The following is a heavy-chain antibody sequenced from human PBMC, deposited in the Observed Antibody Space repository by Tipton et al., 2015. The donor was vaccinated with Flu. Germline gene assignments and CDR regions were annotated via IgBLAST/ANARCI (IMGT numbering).Heavy chain of an antibody. Sequence: QVQLVQSGAEVKRPGASVSVSCKASGYIFNTYYIHWVRQAPGQGLEWMGIIDPSGDTTTYAQKFQGRVTMTRDTSTNTVNMEVIGLTSEDTAVYYCAYLPTLMTQAHDGFDIWGQGTMVTVS. V-gene: IGHV1-46*02. D-gene: IGHD3-16*01. CDR1: GYIFNTYY. CDR2: IDPSGDTT. CDR3: AYLPTLMTQAHDGFDI. J-gene: IGHJ3*02.